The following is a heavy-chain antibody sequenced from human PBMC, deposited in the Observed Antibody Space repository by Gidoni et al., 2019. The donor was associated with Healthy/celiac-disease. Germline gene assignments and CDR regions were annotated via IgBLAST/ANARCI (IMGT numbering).Heavy chain of an antibody. V-gene: IGHV3-48*03. CDR1: GFTFSSYE. CDR3: ARDRGGYDILTGFYYYGMDV. D-gene: IGHD3-9*01. CDR2: ISSSGSTI. Sequence: EVQLVESGGGLVQPGGSLRLSCAASGFTFSSYEMHWVRQAPGKGLEWVSYISSSGSTIYYADSVKGRFTISRDNAKNSLYLQRNSLRAEDTAVYYCARDRGGYDILTGFYYYGMDVWGQGTTVTVSS. J-gene: IGHJ6*02.